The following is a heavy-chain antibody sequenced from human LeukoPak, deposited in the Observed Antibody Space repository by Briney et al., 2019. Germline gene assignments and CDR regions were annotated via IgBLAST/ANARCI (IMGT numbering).Heavy chain of an antibody. CDR1: GGSISSYY. Sequence: KASETLSLTCTVSGGSISSYYWSWIRQPAGKGLEWIGRIYTSGSANYNPSLKSRVTMSVDTSKNQFSLKLNSVTAADTAVYYCASGDHRILEYWGQGTLVTVSS. CDR3: ASGDHRILEY. V-gene: IGHV4-4*07. CDR2: IYTSGSA. J-gene: IGHJ4*02. D-gene: IGHD1-14*01.